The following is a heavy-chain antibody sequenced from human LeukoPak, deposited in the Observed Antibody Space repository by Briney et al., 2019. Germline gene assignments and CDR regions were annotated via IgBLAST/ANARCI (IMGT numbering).Heavy chain of an antibody. V-gene: IGHV1-46*01. J-gene: IGHJ4*02. D-gene: IGHD3-22*01. CDR3: ARGGSYYDSSGYYNGY. CDR2: INPSGGST. CDR1: GYTFTSYY. Sequence: GASVKVSCKASGYTFTSYYMHWVRQAPGQGLEWMGIINPSGGSTSYAQKFQGRVTMTRDTPTSTVYMELSGLRSEDTAVYYCARGGSYYDSSGYYNGYWGQGTLVTVSS.